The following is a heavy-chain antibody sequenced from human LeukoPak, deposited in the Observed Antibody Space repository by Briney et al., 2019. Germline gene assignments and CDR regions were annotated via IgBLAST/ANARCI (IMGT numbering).Heavy chain of an antibody. V-gene: IGHV3-7*01. CDR2: IKDDGEI. CDR3: ARGVGGADY. J-gene: IGHJ4*02. D-gene: IGHD2-21*01. CDR1: GFTFSNYW. Sequence: GGSLRLSCTASGFTFSNYWMSWVRQAPGKGLEWVATIKDDGEIYYVDSVKGRFTISRDNAKNSLYLQMNSLRAEDTAVYYCARGVGGADYWGQGTLVTVSS.